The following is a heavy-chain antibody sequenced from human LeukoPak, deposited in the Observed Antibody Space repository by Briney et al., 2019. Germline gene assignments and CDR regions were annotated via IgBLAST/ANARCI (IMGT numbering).Heavy chain of an antibody. V-gene: IGHV4-30-2*01. D-gene: IGHD6-13*01. CDR3: ARDPPLAAAAKDVLDL. Sequence: SETLSLTCTVSGGSISSGGYSWSWIRQPPGKGLEWIGNIHHSGGTYYNPSLNSRVTISVDRSKNQFSLPLNSVTAADTAAYYCARDPPLAAAAKDVLDLWGQGTLVTASS. CDR1: GGSISSGGYS. J-gene: IGHJ3*01. CDR2: IHHSGGT.